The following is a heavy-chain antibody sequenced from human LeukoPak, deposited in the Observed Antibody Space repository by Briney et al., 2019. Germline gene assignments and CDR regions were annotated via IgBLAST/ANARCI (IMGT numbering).Heavy chain of an antibody. D-gene: IGHD3-16*02. J-gene: IGHJ4*02. CDR3: ARVHRSYDYVWGSYRQALLN. CDR1: GYTFTSYG. Sequence: ASVKVSCKASGYTFTSYGISWVRQAPGQGLEWMGWTSAYNGNTNYAQKLQGRVTMTTDTSTSTAYMELRSLRSDDTAVYYCARVHRSYDYVWGSYRQALLNWGQGTLVTVSS. CDR2: TSAYNGNT. V-gene: IGHV1-18*01.